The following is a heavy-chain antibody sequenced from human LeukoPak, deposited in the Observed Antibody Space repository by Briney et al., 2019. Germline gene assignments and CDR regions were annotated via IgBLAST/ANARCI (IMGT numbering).Heavy chain of an antibody. CDR3: VSFGRRDGYNPYYFGY. CDR2: ISYNGDST. D-gene: IGHD5-24*01. Sequence: PGGSLRLSCSASGFTFSSYGMHWVRQAPGKGLDYISAISYNGDSTYYADSVKGRFTISRDNSRSTLYFQVSSLRPEDTAVYYCVSFGRRDGYNPYYFGYWGQGSLVTVSS. J-gene: IGHJ4*02. CDR1: GFTFSSYG. V-gene: IGHV3-64*05.